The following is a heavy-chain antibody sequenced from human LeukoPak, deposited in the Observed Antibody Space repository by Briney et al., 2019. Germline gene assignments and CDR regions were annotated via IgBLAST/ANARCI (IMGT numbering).Heavy chain of an antibody. CDR2: IIPIFGTA. CDR1: GGTFSSYA. J-gene: IGHJ6*03. D-gene: IGHD2-2*01. V-gene: IGHV1-69*05. Sequence: SVKVSCKASGGTFSSYAISWVRQAPGQGLEWMGGIIPIFGTANYAQKFQGRVTITTDESTSTAYMELSSLRSEDTAVYYCARGYCSSTSCYSNYFYMDVWGKGTTVTVSS. CDR3: ARGYCSSTSCYSNYFYMDV.